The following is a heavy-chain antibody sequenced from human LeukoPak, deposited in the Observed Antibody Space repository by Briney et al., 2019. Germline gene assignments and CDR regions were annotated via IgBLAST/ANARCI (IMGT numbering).Heavy chain of an antibody. J-gene: IGHJ3*02. Sequence: SETLSLTCTVSGGSISSYYWSWIRQPPGKGLEWIGYIYYSGSTKYNPSLKSRVTISVDTSKNQFSLKLNSVTAADTAVHYCARHLDYYDSSGYYQNQDAFDIWGQGTMVTVSS. CDR3: ARHLDYYDSSGYYQNQDAFDI. CDR1: GGSISSYY. D-gene: IGHD3-22*01. V-gene: IGHV4-59*08. CDR2: IYYSGST.